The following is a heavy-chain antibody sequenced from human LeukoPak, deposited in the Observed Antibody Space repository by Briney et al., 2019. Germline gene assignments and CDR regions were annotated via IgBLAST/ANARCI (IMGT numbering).Heavy chain of an antibody. J-gene: IGHJ4*02. D-gene: IGHD6-19*01. CDR2: ISGSGGTI. V-gene: IGHV3-11*01. CDR3: ARVSDTGYSSGWQGYYFDY. CDR1: GFTFSDYH. Sequence: GGSLRLSYAASGFTFSDYHMSWFRQASGKGLEGVSYISGSGGTISYADSVKGRFTISRDNAKKSLYLQMNSLRAEDTAVYYCARVSDTGYSSGWQGYYFDYWGQGTLVTVSS.